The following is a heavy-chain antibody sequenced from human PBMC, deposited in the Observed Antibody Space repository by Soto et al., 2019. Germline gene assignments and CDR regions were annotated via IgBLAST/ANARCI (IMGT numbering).Heavy chain of an antibody. Sequence: PGESLKISCKASGDRFTNYWIGWVRQMPGKGLEWMGRIDPSDSYTNYSPSFQGHVTISADKSISTAYLQWSSLKASDTAMYYCATPHPYDFWSGYRYYGMDVWGQGTTVTVSS. V-gene: IGHV5-10-1*01. CDR1: GDRFTNYW. CDR2: IDPSDSYT. J-gene: IGHJ6*02. CDR3: ATPHPYDFWSGYRYYGMDV. D-gene: IGHD3-3*01.